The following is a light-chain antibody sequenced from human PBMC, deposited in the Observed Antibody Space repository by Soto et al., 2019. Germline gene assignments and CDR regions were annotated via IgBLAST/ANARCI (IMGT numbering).Light chain of an antibody. Sequence: QSALTQPASVSGSPGQSITISCTGTNSDVGGYNYVSWSQQHPGKAPKLMIYEVSNRPSGVSNRFSGSKSGNTASLTISGIQAEDEADYYCSSYTSSSTLVFGGGTKLTVL. CDR1: NSDVGGYNY. CDR2: EVS. V-gene: IGLV2-14*01. J-gene: IGLJ2*01. CDR3: SSYTSSSTLV.